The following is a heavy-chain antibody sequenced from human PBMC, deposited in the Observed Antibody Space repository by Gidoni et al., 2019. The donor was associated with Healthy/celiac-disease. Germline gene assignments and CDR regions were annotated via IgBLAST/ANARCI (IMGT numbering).Heavy chain of an antibody. V-gene: IGHV3-66*02. J-gene: IGHJ4*02. CDR3: ARDSGGSYYGWGPQYYFDY. CDR2: IYIGGST. CDR1: GFPVSTSY. Sequence: EVQLVESGGGLVQPGGSVRLSGAASGFPVSTSYMSWVRQAPGKGLEWVSVIYIGGSTYYADSVKGRFTISRDNSKNTLYLQMNSLRAEDTAVYYCARDSGGSYYGWGPQYYFDYWGQGTLVTVSS. D-gene: IGHD1-26*01.